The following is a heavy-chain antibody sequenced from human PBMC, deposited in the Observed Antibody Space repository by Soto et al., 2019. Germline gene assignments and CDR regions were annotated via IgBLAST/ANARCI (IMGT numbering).Heavy chain of an antibody. CDR1: GFTFSSYG. V-gene: IGHV3-33*01. J-gene: IGHJ6*03. CDR2: IWYDGSNK. Sequence: ESGGGVVQPGRSLRLSCAASGFTFSSYGMHWVRQAPGKGLEWVAVIWYDGSNKYYADSVKGRFTISRDNSKNTLYLQMNSLRAEDTAVYYCARDSPAAFYYYYYMDVWGKGTTVTVSS. CDR3: ARDSPAAFYYYYYMDV. D-gene: IGHD6-13*01.